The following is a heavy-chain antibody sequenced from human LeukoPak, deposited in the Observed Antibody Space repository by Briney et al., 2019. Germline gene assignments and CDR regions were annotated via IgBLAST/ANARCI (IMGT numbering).Heavy chain of an antibody. V-gene: IGHV3-21*01. CDR2: ISSSSSYI. J-gene: IGHJ4*02. CDR1: GFPFNTHW. D-gene: IGHD3-22*01. Sequence: GGSLRLSCAASGFPFNTHWMHWVRQAPGKGLEWVSSISSSSSYIYYADSVKGRFTISRDNAKNSLYLQMNSLRAEDTAVYYCARDSTLEFYDSSAQTDYWGQGTLVTVSS. CDR3: ARDSTLEFYDSSAQTDY.